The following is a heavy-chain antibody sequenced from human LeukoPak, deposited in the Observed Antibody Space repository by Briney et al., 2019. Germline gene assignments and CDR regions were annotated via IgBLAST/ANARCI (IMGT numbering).Heavy chain of an antibody. CDR3: AKGLGGGENFDY. Sequence: PGGALRLSCAASGFTFSSYAMSWVRQAPGKGLEWVSAISGSGGSTYYADSVKGRFTISRDNSKNTRYLQMNSLRAEDTAVYYCAKGLGGGENFDYWGQGTLVTVSS. CDR1: GFTFSSYA. J-gene: IGHJ4*02. D-gene: IGHD2-15*01. CDR2: ISGSGGST. V-gene: IGHV3-23*01.